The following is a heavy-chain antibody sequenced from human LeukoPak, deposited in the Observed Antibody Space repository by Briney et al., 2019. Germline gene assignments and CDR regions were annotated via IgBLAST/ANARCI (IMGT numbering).Heavy chain of an antibody. V-gene: IGHV1-46*01. J-gene: IGHJ3*02. CDR3: ALHYDYVWGSYRYDLAFDI. CDR2: INPSGGST. D-gene: IGHD3-16*02. CDR1: GYTFTSYY. Sequence: ASVKVSCKASGYTFTSYYMHWVRQAPGQGLEWMGIINPSGGSTSYAQKFQGRVTMTRDTSTSTVYMELSSLRSEDTAVYYCALHYDYVWGSYRYDLAFDIWGQGTMVTVSS.